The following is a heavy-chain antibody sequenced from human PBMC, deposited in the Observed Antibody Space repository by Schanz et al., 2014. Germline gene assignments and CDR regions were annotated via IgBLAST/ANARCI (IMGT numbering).Heavy chain of an antibody. Sequence: QGQLVQSGAEVKKPGASVKVSCKASGYTFTSYYMHWVRQAPGQGLEWMGWISVYHGHTNYAEKVHGRVTMTTDTSTSTAYMELRSLISDDTAVYYCVRDAGWAFGDYHGMDVWGQGTSVTVSS. D-gene: IGHD3-10*01. V-gene: IGHV1-18*04. CDR3: VRDAGWAFGDYHGMDV. CDR2: ISVYHGHT. CDR1: GYTFTSYY. J-gene: IGHJ6*02.